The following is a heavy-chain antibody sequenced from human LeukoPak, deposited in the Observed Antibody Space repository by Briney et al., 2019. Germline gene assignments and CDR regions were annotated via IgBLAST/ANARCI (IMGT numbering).Heavy chain of an antibody. CDR1: GFTFSSYA. CDR2: ISGSGGST. Sequence: GGSLRLSCAASGFTFSSYAMSWVRQAPGKGLEWVSAISGSGGSTYYADSVKGRFTISRDNSKNTLYLQMNSLKTEDTAVYYCTRHIVVVPAAMSSYYYGMDVWGQGTTVTVSS. J-gene: IGHJ6*02. CDR3: TRHIVVVPAAMSSYYYGMDV. D-gene: IGHD2-2*01. V-gene: IGHV3-23*01.